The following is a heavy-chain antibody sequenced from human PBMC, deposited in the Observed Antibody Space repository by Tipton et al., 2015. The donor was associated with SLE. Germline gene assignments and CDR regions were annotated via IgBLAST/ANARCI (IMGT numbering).Heavy chain of an antibody. J-gene: IGHJ4*02. Sequence: TLSLTFTVSGGSISRYYWSWIRQPAGKGLEWIGSIYHSGRTYYNPSLKRRVTMSVDTSKNQFSLKLSSVTAADTAVYYCARDDGSHGDHWGQGTLVTVSS. D-gene: IGHD2-15*01. CDR3: ARDDGSHGDH. CDR2: IYHSGRT. CDR1: GGSISRYY. V-gene: IGHV4-4*07.